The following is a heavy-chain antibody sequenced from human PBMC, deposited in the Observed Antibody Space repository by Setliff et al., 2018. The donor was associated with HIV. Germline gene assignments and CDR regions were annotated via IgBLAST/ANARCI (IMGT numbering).Heavy chain of an antibody. CDR3: ARDGWGSGYAFDI. D-gene: IGHD3-22*01. V-gene: IGHV1-18*01. CDR2: ISAYNGNT. Sequence: EASVKVSCKASGYTFPNYGITWVRQAPGQGLEWMGWISAYNGNTNYAQTLQGRVTMTTDTSTTTAYMELRSLRSDDTAVYYCARDGWGSGYAFDIWGQGTMVTVSS. J-gene: IGHJ3*02. CDR1: GYTFPNYG.